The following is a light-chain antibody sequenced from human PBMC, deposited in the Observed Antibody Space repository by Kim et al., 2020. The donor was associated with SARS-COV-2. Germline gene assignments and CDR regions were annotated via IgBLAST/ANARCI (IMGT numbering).Light chain of an antibody. CDR2: RNN. Sequence: GQRVTIPCYGSSSNIGSNYVYWYQQPPGTAPKLLIYRNNQRPSGVPDRFSGSKSGTSASLAISGLRSEDEADYYCAAWDDSLSGPVFGGGTKLTVL. CDR3: AAWDDSLSGPV. V-gene: IGLV1-47*01. CDR1: SSNIGSNY. J-gene: IGLJ3*02.